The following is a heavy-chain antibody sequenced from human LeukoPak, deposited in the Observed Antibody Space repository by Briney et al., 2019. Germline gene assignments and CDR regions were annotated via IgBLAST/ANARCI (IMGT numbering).Heavy chain of an antibody. J-gene: IGHJ6*02. CDR2: INSDGSST. Sequence: GGSLRLSCAASGFTFSSYWMSWVRQAPGKGLVWVSRINSDGSSTSYADSVKGRFTISRDNAKNTLYLQMNSLRAEDTAVYYCASGYCSSTSCSTGNYYYYGMDVWGQGTTVTVSS. CDR1: GFTFSSYW. CDR3: ASGYCSSTSCSTGNYYYYGMDV. V-gene: IGHV3-74*01. D-gene: IGHD2-2*03.